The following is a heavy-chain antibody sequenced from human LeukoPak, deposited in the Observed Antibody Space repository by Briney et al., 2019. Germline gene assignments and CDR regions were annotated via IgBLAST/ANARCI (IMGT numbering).Heavy chain of an antibody. Sequence: KPSEPLSLTCTVSGGSISSYYWSWIRQPPGKGLEWIGYIYYSGSTNYNPSLKSRVTISVDTSKNQFSLKLSSVTAADTAVYYCARDSFYGGIAFDIWGQGTMVTVSS. V-gene: IGHV4-59*01. CDR2: IYYSGST. J-gene: IGHJ3*02. CDR1: GGSISSYY. D-gene: IGHD4-23*01. CDR3: ARDSFYGGIAFDI.